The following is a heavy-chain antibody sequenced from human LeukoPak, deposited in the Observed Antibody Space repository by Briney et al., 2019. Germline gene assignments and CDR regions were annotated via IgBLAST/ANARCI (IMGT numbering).Heavy chain of an antibody. D-gene: IGHD2-2*02. CDR3: ARGGSSSSTRSYNALGNWFDP. J-gene: IGHJ5*02. Sequence: PSETLSLTCTVSGYSISSGYYWGWIRQPPGKGLEWIGSIYHSGSTYYNPSLKSRVTISVDTSKNQFSLKLSSVTAADTAVYYCARGGSSSSTRSYNALGNWFDPWGQGTLVTVSS. CDR2: IYHSGST. V-gene: IGHV4-38-2*02. CDR1: GYSISSGYY.